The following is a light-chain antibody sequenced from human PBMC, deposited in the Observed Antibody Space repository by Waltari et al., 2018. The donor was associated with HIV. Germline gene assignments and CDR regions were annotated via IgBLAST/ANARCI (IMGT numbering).Light chain of an antibody. J-gene: IGLJ3*02. CDR1: NGDVGYYNL. V-gene: IGLV2-14*03. CDR2: GVN. CDR3: NSFTDTDTLV. Sequence: QSALTQPASVSGSPGHSVTLSCTGTNGDVGYYNLVSWYQQYPGRTPQLIIYGVNSRPSGVSDRFSRSKFGNTASLTISGLRADDEADYYCNSFTDTDTLVFGGGTRLTVL.